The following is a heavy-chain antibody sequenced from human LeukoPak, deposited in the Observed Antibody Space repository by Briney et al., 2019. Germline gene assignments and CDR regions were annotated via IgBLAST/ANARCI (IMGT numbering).Heavy chain of an antibody. D-gene: IGHD2-15*01. CDR1: AFTFSSYG. V-gene: IGHV3-30*02. J-gene: IGHJ4*02. CDR3: ARDEKDGPLWY. Sequence: GGSLRLSCAASAFTFSSYGMHWVRQTPGKGLEWVAFIRYDGVNKYYADSVKGRFTISRDNSRNFIYLQLNSLRAEDTSIYYCARDEKDGPLWYWGQGILVFVSS. CDR2: IRYDGVNK.